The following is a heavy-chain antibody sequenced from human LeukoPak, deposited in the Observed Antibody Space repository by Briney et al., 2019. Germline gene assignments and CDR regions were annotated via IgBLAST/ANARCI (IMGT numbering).Heavy chain of an antibody. D-gene: IGHD6-13*01. J-gene: IGHJ6*03. CDR1: GGTFSSYA. CDR2: IIPIFGTA. V-gene: IGHV1-69*13. Sequence: ASVKVSCKASGGTFSSYAISWVRQAPGQGLEWMGGIIPIFGTANYAQKFQGRVTITADESTSTAYMELSSLRSEDTAVYYCATYPIAAAAQNGGHYYYYYMDVWGKGTTVTVSS. CDR3: ATYPIAAAAQNGGHYYYYYMDV.